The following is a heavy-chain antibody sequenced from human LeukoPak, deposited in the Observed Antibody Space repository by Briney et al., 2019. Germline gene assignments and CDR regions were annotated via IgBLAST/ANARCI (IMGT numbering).Heavy chain of an antibody. V-gene: IGHV3-30-3*01. J-gene: IGHJ4*02. D-gene: IGHD3-10*01. Sequence: GRSLRLSCAASGFTFSSYAMHWVRQAPGKGLEWVAVISYDGSNKDYADSVKGRFTISRDDSKNTLYLQMNSLRAEDTAVYYCARYYYGSGNHFDYWGQGTLVTVSS. CDR2: ISYDGSNK. CDR1: GFTFSSYA. CDR3: ARYYYGSGNHFDY.